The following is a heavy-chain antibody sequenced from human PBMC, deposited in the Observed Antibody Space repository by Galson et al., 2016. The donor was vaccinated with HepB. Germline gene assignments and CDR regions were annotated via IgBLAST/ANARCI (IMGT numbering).Heavy chain of an antibody. CDR2: IDPSDSYS. D-gene: IGHD3-3*01. Sequence: QSGAEVKKPGESLRISCRGSGYIFTNNWITWVRQMPGKGLEWMGRIDPSDSYSDYSPSFQGHVSISVDKSISTVYLQWTSLTASGTAISYCARHGDKYDFLSDYYPNYGDVWGKGTLVTCSS. CDR3: ARHGDKYDFLSDYYPNYGDV. J-gene: IGHJ4*02. V-gene: IGHV5-10-1*01. CDR1: GYIFTNNW.